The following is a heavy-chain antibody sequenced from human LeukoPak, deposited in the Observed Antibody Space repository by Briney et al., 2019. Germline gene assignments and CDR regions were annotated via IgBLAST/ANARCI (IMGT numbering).Heavy chain of an antibody. V-gene: IGHV3-53*01. D-gene: IGHD5-12*01. J-gene: IGHJ4*02. CDR1: GLTVSSNY. Sequence: PGGSLRLSCAASGLTVSSNYMSWVRQAPGKGLEWVAVIYSGGSTYYADSVKGRFTISRDKSKNTVYLQMNSLRAEDTAAYYCARATCGSCPFDFWGQGTLVTVSS. CDR2: IYSGGST. CDR3: ARATCGSCPFDF.